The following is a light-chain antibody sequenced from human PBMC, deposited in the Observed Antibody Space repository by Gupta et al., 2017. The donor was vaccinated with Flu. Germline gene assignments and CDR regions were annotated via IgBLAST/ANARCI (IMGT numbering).Light chain of an antibody. V-gene: IGLV2-14*01. J-gene: IGLJ2*01. CDR3: SSYTSNNTVL. Sequence: GSPGQSITISCTGASSDVGRYNFVSWYQQHPGKAPKVMIYEVSNRPSGVSNRFSGSKSGNTASLTISGLQAEDEGDYYCSSYTSNNTVLFGGGTKLTVL. CDR1: SSDVGRYNF. CDR2: EVS.